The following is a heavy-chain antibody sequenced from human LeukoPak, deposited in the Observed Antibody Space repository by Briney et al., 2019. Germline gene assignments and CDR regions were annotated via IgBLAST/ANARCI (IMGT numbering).Heavy chain of an antibody. CDR1: GFAFDEHG. CDR3: ARAPITSPFYFDY. J-gene: IGHJ4*02. D-gene: IGHD2-2*01. V-gene: IGHV3-20*04. Sequence: PGGSLRLSCPASGFAFDEHGMSCVRQVPGRGLGWVSGINWSGGSTGYADPLRGRFTISRDNAKNSLYLQMDSLRAEDTALYYCARAPITSPFYFDYWGQGTLVTVSS. CDR2: INWSGGST.